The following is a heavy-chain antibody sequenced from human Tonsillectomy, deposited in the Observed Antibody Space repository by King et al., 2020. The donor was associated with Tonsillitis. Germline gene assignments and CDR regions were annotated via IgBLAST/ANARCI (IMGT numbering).Heavy chain of an antibody. V-gene: IGHV3-33*01. CDR1: GFTFSSHV. Sequence: VQLVESGGCVGQPGRSLRLSCAASGFTFSSHVMHWVRQAPGNGLERVALIWYDGSNKYYADSVKGRFTISRVNSKNTLYLKMNSLRAEDTAVYYCASSTYCSGGSCFERDFYYYMNVWGKGTTVTVSS. D-gene: IGHD2-15*01. CDR2: IWYDGSNK. CDR3: ASSTYCSGGSCFERDFYYYMNV. J-gene: IGHJ6*03.